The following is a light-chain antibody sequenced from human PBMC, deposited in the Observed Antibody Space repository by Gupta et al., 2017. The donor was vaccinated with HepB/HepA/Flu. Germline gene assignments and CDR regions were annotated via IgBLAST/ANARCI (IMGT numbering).Light chain of an antibody. V-gene: IGLV1-44*01. Sequence: QSVLPYPPSVSGTPGQRDTISCSAGRSNIGSNAVKWYQQLPEAAPKLLIHNNDQRPSGVPDRFSGSKSGTSASLAISGLQSEDEADYYCAAWDDSLNGLYVFGTGTKVTVL. CDR3: AAWDDSLNGLYV. CDR2: NND. CDR1: RSNIGSNA. J-gene: IGLJ1*01.